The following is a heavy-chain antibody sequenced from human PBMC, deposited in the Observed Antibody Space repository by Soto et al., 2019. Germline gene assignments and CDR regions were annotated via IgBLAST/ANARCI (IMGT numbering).Heavy chain of an antibody. J-gene: IGHJ4*02. CDR1: GFTFSSYA. CDR2: ISYDGSNK. D-gene: IGHD6-19*01. Sequence: PGGSLRLSCAASGFTFSSYAMHWVRQAPGKGLEWVAVISYDGSNKYYADSVKGRFTISRDNSENTLYLQMNSLRAEDTAVYYCARVIKSVAGLGFDYWGQGTLVTVSS. V-gene: IGHV3-30-3*01. CDR3: ARVIKSVAGLGFDY.